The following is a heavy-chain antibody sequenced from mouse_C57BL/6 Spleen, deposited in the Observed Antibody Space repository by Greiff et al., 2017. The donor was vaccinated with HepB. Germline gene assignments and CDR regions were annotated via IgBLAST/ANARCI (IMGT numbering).Heavy chain of an antibody. D-gene: IGHD1-1*01. Sequence: QVTLKESGPGILQSSQTLSLTCSFSGFSLSTSGMGVSWIRQPSGKGLEWLAHIYWDDDKRYNPSLKSRLTISKDTSRNQVFLKITSVDTADTATYYCARSPSTVVATSYYFDYWGQGTTLTVSS. J-gene: IGHJ2*01. V-gene: IGHV8-12*01. CDR1: GFSLSTSGMG. CDR3: ARSPSTVVATSYYFDY. CDR2: IYWDDDK.